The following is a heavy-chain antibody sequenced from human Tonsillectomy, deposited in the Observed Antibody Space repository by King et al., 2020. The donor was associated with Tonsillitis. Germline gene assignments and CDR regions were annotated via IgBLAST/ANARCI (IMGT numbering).Heavy chain of an antibody. Sequence: VQLVESGGGVVQPGGSLRLSCTASGFIFTSYNMHWVRQAPGKGLEWVAFIWNDGTVKYYANSVKGRFSISRDNGKNTLNLHMNGLRPDETAVYYCWRDLRGFSRPYGMGVWGRGTTVIVSS. CDR2: IWNDGTVK. D-gene: IGHD3-10*01. V-gene: IGHV3-30*02. CDR1: GFIFTSYN. CDR3: WRDLRGFSRPYGMGV. J-gene: IGHJ6*02.